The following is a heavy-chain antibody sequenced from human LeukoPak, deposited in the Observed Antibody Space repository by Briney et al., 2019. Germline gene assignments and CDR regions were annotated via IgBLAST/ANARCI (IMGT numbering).Heavy chain of an antibody. CDR3: ARAKGYTSSYSFDY. D-gene: IGHD3-10*01. J-gene: IGHJ4*02. Sequence: GGSLRLSCAASGFTFNNYAMNWVRQTPGGRLEWVSFIGISSGPLLYADSVKGRFTISRDNAKASVYLQMNRLRAKDTAVYYCARAKGYTSSYSFDYWGQGILVTVSS. CDR1: GFTFNNYA. V-gene: IGHV3-48*04. CDR2: IGISSGPL.